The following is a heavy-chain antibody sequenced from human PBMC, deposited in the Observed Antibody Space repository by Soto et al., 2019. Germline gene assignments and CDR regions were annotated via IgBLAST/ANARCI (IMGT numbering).Heavy chain of an antibody. CDR3: AKETGGDGYSDWFDP. CDR1: GVFLGSYA. V-gene: IGHV3-23*01. CDR2: ISSSGGST. Sequence: GGSLRLSCAAPGVFLGSYAMSWVGQGSEKGLEWVSTISSSGGSTYYADSVKGRFTISRDNSKNTVYLQMNSLRAEDTAGYYGAKETGGDGYSDWFDPWGQGT. D-gene: IGHD2-21*02. J-gene: IGHJ5*02.